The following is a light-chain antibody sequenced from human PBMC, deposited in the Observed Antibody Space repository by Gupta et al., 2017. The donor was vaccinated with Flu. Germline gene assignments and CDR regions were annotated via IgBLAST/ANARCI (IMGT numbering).Light chain of an antibody. J-gene: IGLJ2*01. Sequence: SYVLTQPPSVSVAPGQTDRINRGGENIGRKSVHWYQKKPGQAPVLVAHDDSDQPSGIPERFSGSNSGNTATLTISGVDAGDEAYFFCQVWDSSDHVVFGGGTKLTVL. CDR2: DDS. CDR1: NIGRKS. CDR3: QVWDSSDHVV. V-gene: IGLV3-21*02.